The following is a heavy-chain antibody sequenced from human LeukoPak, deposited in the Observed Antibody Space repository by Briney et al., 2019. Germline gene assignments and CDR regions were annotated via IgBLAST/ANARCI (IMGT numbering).Heavy chain of an antibody. V-gene: IGHV3-30*03. D-gene: IGHD3-10*01. CDR3: PREGGASGSYDY. CDR2: ILYDGSDK. CDR1: GYTFSTYG. Sequence: QPGGSLRLSCAASGYTFSTYGMHWVRQAPGKGLEWVAVILYDGSDKFYADSVKGRFTISRDNSKNTLYLQMNSLRAEDTAVYYCPREGGASGSYDYWGQGTLVTVSS. J-gene: IGHJ4*02.